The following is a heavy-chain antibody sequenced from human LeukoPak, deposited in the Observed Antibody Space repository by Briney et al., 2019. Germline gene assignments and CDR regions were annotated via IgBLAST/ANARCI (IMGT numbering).Heavy chain of an antibody. Sequence: GGSLRLSCAASGFTFSSYAMSWVRQAPGKGLEWVSYISSSSSTIYYADSVKGRFTISRDNAKNSLYLQMNSLRAEDTAVYYCAREEITIFGVAFDYWGQGTLVTVSS. CDR2: ISSSSSTI. D-gene: IGHD3-3*01. J-gene: IGHJ4*02. V-gene: IGHV3-48*01. CDR1: GFTFSSYA. CDR3: AREEITIFGVAFDY.